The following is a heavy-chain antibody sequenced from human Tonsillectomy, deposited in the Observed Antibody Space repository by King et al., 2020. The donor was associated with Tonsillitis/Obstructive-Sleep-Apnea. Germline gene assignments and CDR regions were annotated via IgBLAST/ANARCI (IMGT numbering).Heavy chain of an antibody. J-gene: IGHJ6*03. CDR1: RFTFSNYC. CDR2: IKQDGSEK. D-gene: IGHD2-2*01. CDR3: ARARSSTSTHYYYYMDV. Sequence: VQLVESGGGLVQPGGSLRLSCAASRFTFSNYCMTWVRQAPGKGLEWVANIKQDGSEKYYVDSVKGRFTISRDNAKNSLYLQMNSLRVEDTAVYYCARARSSTSTHYYYYMDVWGKGTTVTVSS. V-gene: IGHV3-7*04.